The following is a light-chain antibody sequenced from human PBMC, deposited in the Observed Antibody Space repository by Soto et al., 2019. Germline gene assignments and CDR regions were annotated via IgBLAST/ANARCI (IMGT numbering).Light chain of an antibody. Sequence: IQMTQSPSSLSASVGDRFTITCRASQSISSYLNWYQQKPGKAPKLLIYAASSLQSGVPSRLSGSGSGTDFTLTISSLQPEDFATYYCQQSYSTPTFGGGTKVDIK. CDR3: QQSYSTPT. V-gene: IGKV1-39*01. CDR2: AAS. J-gene: IGKJ4*01. CDR1: QSISSY.